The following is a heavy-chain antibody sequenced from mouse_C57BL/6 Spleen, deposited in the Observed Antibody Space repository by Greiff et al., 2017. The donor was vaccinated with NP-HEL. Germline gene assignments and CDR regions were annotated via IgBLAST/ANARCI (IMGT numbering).Heavy chain of an antibody. Sequence: QVQLKESGPELVKPGASVKISCKASGYAFSSSWMNWVKQRPGKGLEWIGRIYPGDGDTNYTGKFKGKATLTADKSSSTAYMQLSSLTSEDSAVYCCANMVTTDAYWGQGTLVTVSA. V-gene: IGHV1-82*01. CDR1: GYAFSSSW. D-gene: IGHD2-2*01. J-gene: IGHJ3*01. CDR2: IYPGDGDT. CDR3: ANMVTTDAY.